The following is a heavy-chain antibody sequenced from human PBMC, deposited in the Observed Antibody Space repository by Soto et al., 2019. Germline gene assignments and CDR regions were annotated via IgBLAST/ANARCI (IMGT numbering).Heavy chain of an antibody. Sequence: EVQLVESGGGLVKPGGSLRLSCAASGFTFSNAWMSWVRQAPGKGLEWVGRIKSKTDGGTTDYAAPVKGRFTISRDDSKNTLYLQMNSLKTEDTAVYYCTTTTRQLDNWFDPWGQGTLVTVSS. V-gene: IGHV3-15*01. CDR1: GFTFSNAW. CDR2: IKSKTDGGTT. D-gene: IGHD6-13*01. J-gene: IGHJ5*02. CDR3: TTTTRQLDNWFDP.